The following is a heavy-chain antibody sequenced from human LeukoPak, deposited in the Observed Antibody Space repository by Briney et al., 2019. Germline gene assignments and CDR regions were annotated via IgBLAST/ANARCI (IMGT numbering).Heavy chain of an antibody. J-gene: IGHJ5*02. CDR2: ISSSGSNI. V-gene: IGHV3-11*04. Sequence: GGSLRLSCAASGFTFSDYYMSWIRQAPGKGLEWVSYISSSGSNIYYADSVRGRFTISRDNAKNSLYLQMNSLRAEDTAVYYCAREGYGDYEGWFDPWGQGTLVTVSS. CDR1: GFTFSDYY. D-gene: IGHD4-17*01. CDR3: AREGYGDYEGWFDP.